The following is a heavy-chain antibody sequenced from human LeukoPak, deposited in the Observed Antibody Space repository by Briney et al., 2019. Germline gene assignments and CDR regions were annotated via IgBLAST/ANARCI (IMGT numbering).Heavy chain of an antibody. D-gene: IGHD2-15*01. CDR2: IRYDGSNK. V-gene: IGHV3-30*02. J-gene: IGHJ4*02. CDR3: AKDHLRYCSGGSCYSWDY. CDR1: GFTFSSYG. Sequence: GGSLRLSCAASGFTFSSYGMHWVRQAPGKGLEWVAFIRYDGSNKYYADSVKGRFTISRDNSKNTLYLQMNSLRAEDTAVYYCAKDHLRYCSGGSCYSWDYWGQGTLVTVSS.